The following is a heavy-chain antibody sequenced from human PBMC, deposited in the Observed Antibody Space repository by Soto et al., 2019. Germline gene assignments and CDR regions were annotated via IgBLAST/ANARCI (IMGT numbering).Heavy chain of an antibody. J-gene: IGHJ4*02. CDR3: STGSYRHGSDY. Sequence: EVQLVESGGGLVKPGESLRLSCAASGFTLTNGWMTWVRQAPGKGLEWVGRIRSKADGGTTDYSAPVKGRFTISRDDSKDTRYMQMNSLTDADTAVYYCSTGSYRHGSDYWGPGTLVTVSS. CDR1: GFTLTNGW. CDR2: IRSKADGGTT. D-gene: IGHD2-15*01. V-gene: IGHV3-15*07.